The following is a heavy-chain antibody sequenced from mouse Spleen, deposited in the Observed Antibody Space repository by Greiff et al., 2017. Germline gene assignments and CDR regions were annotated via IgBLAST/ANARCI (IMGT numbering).Heavy chain of an antibody. CDR3: ARRGTYDYDEFAY. Sequence: VQLQQPGAELVMPGASVKLSCKASGYTFTSYWMHWVKQRPGQGLEWIGEIDPSDSYTNYNQKFKGKATLTVDKSSSTAYMQLSSLTSEDSAVYYCARRGTYDYDEFAYWGQGTLVTVS. D-gene: IGHD2-4*01. J-gene: IGHJ3*01. CDR2: IDPSDSYT. V-gene: IGHV1-69*01. CDR1: GYTFTSYW.